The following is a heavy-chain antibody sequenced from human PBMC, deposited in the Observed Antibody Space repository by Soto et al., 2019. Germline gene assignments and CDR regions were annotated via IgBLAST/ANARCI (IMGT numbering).Heavy chain of an antibody. CDR2: IYYSGST. J-gene: IGHJ4*02. CDR3: AREVDCDYWVMDY. CDR1: GGSISSGGYY. Sequence: QVQLQESGPGLVKPSQTLSLTCTVSGGSISSGGYYWSWIRQHPGKGLEWIGYIYYSGSTYYNPSLKSRVTISVATSKNQFSLKLSSVTAADTAVYYCAREVDCDYWVMDYWGQGTLVTVSS. V-gene: IGHV4-31*03. D-gene: IGHD4-17*01.